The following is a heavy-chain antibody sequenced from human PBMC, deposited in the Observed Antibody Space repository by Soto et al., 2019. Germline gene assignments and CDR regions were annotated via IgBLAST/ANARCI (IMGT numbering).Heavy chain of an antibody. CDR3: AREEPVSAWAPLDY. CDR2: IDNAGTTT. J-gene: IGHJ4*02. Sequence: PGGSLRLSCTASGFAFRNYWMNWVRQAPGKGLVWVSRIDNAGTTTSYADSVKGRFTFSRDNAKNTLYLQMNSLRAEDTAMYFCAREEPVSAWAPLDYWGRGTLVTVSS. V-gene: IGHV3-74*03. CDR1: GFAFRNYW. D-gene: IGHD6-19*01.